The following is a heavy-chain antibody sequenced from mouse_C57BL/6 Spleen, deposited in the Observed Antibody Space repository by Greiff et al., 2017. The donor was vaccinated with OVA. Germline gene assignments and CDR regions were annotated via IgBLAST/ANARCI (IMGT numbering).Heavy chain of an antibody. Sequence: VQLQQSGAELVRPGASVKLSCTASGFNIKDDYMHWVKQRPEQGLEWIGWIDPENGDTEYASKFQGKATITADTSSNTAYLQLSSLTSEDTAVYYCTLCYAMDYWGQGTSVTVSS. CDR2: IDPENGDT. J-gene: IGHJ4*01. D-gene: IGHD6-1*01. V-gene: IGHV14-4*01. CDR1: GFNIKDDY. CDR3: TLCYAMDY.